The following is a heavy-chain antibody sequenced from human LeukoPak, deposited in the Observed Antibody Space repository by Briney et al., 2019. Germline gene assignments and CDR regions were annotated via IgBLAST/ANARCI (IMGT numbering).Heavy chain of an antibody. D-gene: IGHD6-6*01. CDR3: ARDSSSSVWSDYYYGMDV. J-gene: IGHJ6*02. CDR2: ISSSGSTI. V-gene: IGHV3-48*03. CDR1: GFTFSSYE. Sequence: GGSLRLSCAASGFTFSSYEMNWVRQAPGKGLEWVSYISSSGSTIYYADSVKGRFTISRDNAKNSLYLQMNSLRAGDTAVYYCARDSSSSVWSDYYYGMDVWGQGTTVTVSS.